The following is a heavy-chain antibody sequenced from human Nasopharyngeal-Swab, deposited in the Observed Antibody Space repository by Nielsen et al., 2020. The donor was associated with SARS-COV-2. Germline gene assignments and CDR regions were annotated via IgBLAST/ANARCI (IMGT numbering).Heavy chain of an antibody. J-gene: IGHJ6*02. Sequence: GESLKLSCAASGFTVSINYMSWVRHAPGKGLEWVSVIYSGGSTYYADSVKGRFTISRDNSKNTLYLQMNSLRAEDTAVDYCARDRRRFLEWLDGMDVWGQGTTVTVSS. CDR1: GFTVSINY. CDR3: ARDRRRFLEWLDGMDV. V-gene: IGHV3-53*05. D-gene: IGHD3-3*01. CDR2: IYSGGST.